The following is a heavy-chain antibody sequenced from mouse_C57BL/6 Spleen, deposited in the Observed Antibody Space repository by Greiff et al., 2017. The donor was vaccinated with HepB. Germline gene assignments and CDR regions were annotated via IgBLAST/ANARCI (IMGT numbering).Heavy chain of an antibody. D-gene: IGHD2-3*01. CDR2: IYPRSGNT. V-gene: IGHV1-81*01. J-gene: IGHJ1*03. CDR3: ARYYDGYHWYFDV. Sequence: QVQLQQSGAELARPGASVKLSCKASGYTFTSYGISWVKQRTGQGLEWIGEIYPRSGNTYYNEKFKGKATLTADKSSSTAYMELRSLTSEDSAVYFCARYYDGYHWYFDVWGTGTTVTVSS. CDR1: GYTFTSYG.